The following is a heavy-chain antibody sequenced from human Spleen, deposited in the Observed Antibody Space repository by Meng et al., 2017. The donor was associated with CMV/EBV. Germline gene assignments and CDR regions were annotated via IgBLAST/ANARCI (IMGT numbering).Heavy chain of an antibody. V-gene: IGHV3-23*01. J-gene: IGHJ6*02. CDR1: GFTFSSYA. CDR2: ISGSGGST. D-gene: IGHD6-13*01. Sequence: GESLKISCAASGFTFSSYAMSWVRQAPGKGLEWVSAISGSGGSTYYADSVKGRFTISRDNSKNTLYLQMGSLRAEDMAVYYCARRYSSSWSRMDVWGQGTTVTVSS. CDR3: ARRYSSSWSRMDV.